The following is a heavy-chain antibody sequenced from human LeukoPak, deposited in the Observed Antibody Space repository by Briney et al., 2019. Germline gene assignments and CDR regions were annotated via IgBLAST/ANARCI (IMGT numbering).Heavy chain of an antibody. D-gene: IGHD6-13*01. Sequence: SETLSLTCTVSGGSISSGDYYWSWIRQPPGKGLEWIGYIYYSGSTYYNPSLKSRVTISVDTSKNQFSLKLSSVTAADTAVYYCARGTRESYSSSWYIDLRGFGPWGQGTLVTVSS. V-gene: IGHV4-30-4*01. CDR2: IYYSGST. J-gene: IGHJ5*02. CDR1: GGSISSGDYY. CDR3: ARGTRESYSSSWYIDLRGFGP.